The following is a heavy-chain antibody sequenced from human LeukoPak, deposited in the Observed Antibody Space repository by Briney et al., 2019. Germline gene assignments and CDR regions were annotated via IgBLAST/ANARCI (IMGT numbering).Heavy chain of an antibody. CDR1: GFTFSSYA. V-gene: IGHV3-23*01. D-gene: IGHD4-17*01. J-gene: IGHJ4*02. CDR2: ISGSGGST. CDR3: AKRTTVTTCFDY. Sequence: GGSLRLSCAASGFTFSSYAMSWVRQAPGKGLEWVSAISGSGGSTYYADSVKGRFTISRDNSENTLYLQMSSLRAEDTAVYYCAKRTTVTTCFDYWGQGTLVTVSS.